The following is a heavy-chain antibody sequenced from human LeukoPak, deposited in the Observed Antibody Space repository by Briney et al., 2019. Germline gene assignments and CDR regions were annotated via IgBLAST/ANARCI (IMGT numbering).Heavy chain of an antibody. CDR1: GGSFSGYY. Sequence: ETLSLTCAVYGGSFSGYYWSWIRQPPGKGLEWVPVIYSGGSTYYADSVKGRFTISRDNSKNTLYLQMNSLRAEDTAVYYCARERDDILTGYYYDYWGQGTLVTVSS. D-gene: IGHD3-9*01. CDR3: ARERDDILTGYYYDY. CDR2: IYSGGST. J-gene: IGHJ4*02. V-gene: IGHV3-66*01.